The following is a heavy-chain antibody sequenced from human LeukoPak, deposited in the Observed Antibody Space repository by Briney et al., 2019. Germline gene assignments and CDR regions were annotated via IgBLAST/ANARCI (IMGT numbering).Heavy chain of an antibody. J-gene: IGHJ4*02. V-gene: IGHV3-23*01. CDR3: AKAYTNGWYVWDY. Sequence: GGSLRLSCAASGFIFSSNAMSWVRQAPGKGLEWVSAISGSGDSTYCADSVKGRLTISRDNSKNTLYLQLNSLRAEDTAIYYCAKAYTNGWYVWDYWGQRALVTVSS. D-gene: IGHD6-19*01. CDR1: GFIFSSNA. CDR2: ISGSGDST.